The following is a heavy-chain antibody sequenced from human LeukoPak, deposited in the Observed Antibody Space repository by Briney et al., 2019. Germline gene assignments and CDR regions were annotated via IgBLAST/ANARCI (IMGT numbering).Heavy chain of an antibody. V-gene: IGHV4-34*01. Sequence: SETLALTCYLYGGSFSGYYWSWIRQSPGKGLEWIGEINQIGNTNYIPSLKSRLTISIDTSNNQFSLNVTSVTAADKSVYYCARIRRPLRGYFDHWGQGTLVT. CDR2: INQIGNT. CDR3: ARIRRPLRGYFDH. J-gene: IGHJ4*02. CDR1: GGSFSGYY. D-gene: IGHD3-16*01.